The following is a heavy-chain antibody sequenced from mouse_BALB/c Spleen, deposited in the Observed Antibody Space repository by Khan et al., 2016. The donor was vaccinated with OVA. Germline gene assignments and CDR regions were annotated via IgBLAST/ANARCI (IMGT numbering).Heavy chain of an antibody. CDR2: INTYTGEP. J-gene: IGHJ4*01. V-gene: IGHV9-3-1*01. CDR1: GYSFTHYG. CDR3: ARPPYFSYVMVY. D-gene: IGHD2-10*01. Sequence: QIQLVQSGPELKKPGETVKISCKASGYSFTHYGMNWVKQAPGKGLKWMGWINTYTGEPTYVEDFKGRFAFSLETSVSTAYLQINNLKNEDTATYFCARPPYFSYVMVYWGQGTSVTVSS.